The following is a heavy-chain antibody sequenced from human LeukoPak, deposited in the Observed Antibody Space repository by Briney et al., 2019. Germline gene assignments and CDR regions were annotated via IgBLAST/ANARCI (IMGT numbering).Heavy chain of an antibody. CDR1: GYTFTSYY. CDR2: INPRDGST. CDR3: ARRSCSSSSCYFEY. Sequence: ASVKVSCKASGYTFTSYYIHWVRQAPGQGLEWTGIINPRDGSTTYAQKFQGRVTMTRDTSTSTVYMDLSSLRSEDTAVHYCARRSCSSSSCYFEYWGQGTLVTVSS. D-gene: IGHD2-2*01. V-gene: IGHV1-46*01. J-gene: IGHJ4*02.